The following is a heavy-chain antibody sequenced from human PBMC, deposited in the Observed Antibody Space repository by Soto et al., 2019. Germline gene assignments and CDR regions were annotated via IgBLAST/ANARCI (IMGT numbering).Heavy chain of an antibody. D-gene: IGHD3-22*01. V-gene: IGHV3-30*18. J-gene: IGHJ4*02. CDR3: AKDRYYYDSSGPPDY. CDR1: GFTFSSYG. Sequence: PGGSLRRSCAASGFTFSSYGMHWVRQAPGKGLEWVAVISYDGSNKYYADSVKGRFTISRDNSKNTLYLQMNSLRAEDTAVYYCAKDRYYYDSSGPPDYWGQGTLVTVSS. CDR2: ISYDGSNK.